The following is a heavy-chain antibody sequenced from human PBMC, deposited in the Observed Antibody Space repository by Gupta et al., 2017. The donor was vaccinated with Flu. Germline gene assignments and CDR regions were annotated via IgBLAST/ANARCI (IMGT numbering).Heavy chain of an antibody. CDR2: ISASGGST. D-gene: IGHD1-26*01. Sequence: QAPGKGLEWVSTISASGGSTYHADSVKGRFTISRDNSNDMVYLQMDSLRDDDTAVYYCAKGSSYWYLSWFDPWGQGTLVTVSS. CDR3: AKGSSYWYLSWFDP. J-gene: IGHJ5*02. V-gene: IGHV3-23*01.